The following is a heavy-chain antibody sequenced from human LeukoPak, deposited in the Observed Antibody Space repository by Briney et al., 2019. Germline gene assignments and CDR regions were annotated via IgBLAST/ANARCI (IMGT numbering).Heavy chain of an antibody. V-gene: IGHV2-70*17. D-gene: IGHD6-13*01. J-gene: IGHJ4*02. CDR2: IEWDGDK. Sequence: SGPALVKPTQTLTLTCTFSGFSLSTNGMCVSWIRQPPGKALEWLARIEWDGDKFYSTSLKTRLSISKDTSKNQVVLTMTNMDPVDTATYCGARMGGSSWYGGDHWGQGTLVTVSS. CDR1: GFSLSTNGMC. CDR3: ARMGGSSWYGGDH.